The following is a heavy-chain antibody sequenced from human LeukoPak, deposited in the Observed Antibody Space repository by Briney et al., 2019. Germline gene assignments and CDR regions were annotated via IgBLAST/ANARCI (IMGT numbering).Heavy chain of an antibody. CDR2: IYSGGST. CDR3: ARVVVAALDY. Sequence: GSLRLSCAASGFTVSSNYMSWVRQAPGKGLEWVSVIYSGGSTYYADSVKGRFTISRDNSRNTLYLQMNSLRAEDTAVYYCARVVVAALDYWGQGTLVTVSS. J-gene: IGHJ4*02. D-gene: IGHD2-15*01. CDR1: GFTVSSNY. V-gene: IGHV3-53*01.